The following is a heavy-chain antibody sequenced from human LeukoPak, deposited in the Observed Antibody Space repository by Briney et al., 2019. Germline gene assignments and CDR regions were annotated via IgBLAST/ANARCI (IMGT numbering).Heavy chain of an antibody. CDR1: GFTFSSYG. J-gene: IGHJ4*02. CDR3: ARGQDDSNYFDY. CDR2: IWYDGSNK. Sequence: GGSLRLSCAASGFTFSSYGMHWVRQAPGQGLELGAVIWYDGSNKYYADSVKGRFTISRDNSKNTLYLQMNSLRAEDTAVYYCARGQDDSNYFDYWGQGTLVTVSS. D-gene: IGHD3-22*01. V-gene: IGHV3-33*08.